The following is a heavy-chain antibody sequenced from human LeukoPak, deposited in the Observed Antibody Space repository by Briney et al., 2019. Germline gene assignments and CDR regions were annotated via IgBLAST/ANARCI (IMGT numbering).Heavy chain of an antibody. V-gene: IGHV1-69*13. J-gene: IGHJ6*02. D-gene: IGHD3-3*01. CDR1: GGTFSSYA. Sequence: SVKVSCKASGGTFSSYAISWVRQAPGQGLEWMGGIIPIFGTANYAQKFQGRVTITADESTSTAYMELSSLRSEDTAVYYCAREYDFWSGYQYYYGMDVWGQGTTVTVSS. CDR2: IIPIFGTA. CDR3: AREYDFWSGYQYYYGMDV.